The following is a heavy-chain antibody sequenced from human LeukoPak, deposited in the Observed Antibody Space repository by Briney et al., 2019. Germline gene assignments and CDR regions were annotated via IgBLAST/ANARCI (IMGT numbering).Heavy chain of an antibody. CDR1: GYSFSIYG. D-gene: IGHD4-17*01. Sequence: ASVKVSCKASGYSFSIYGITWARQAPGQGLEYLGWINASDGTTNYAQKVQDRVTMTNDTSASTAYLELRSLRSEDTAVYYCARCGAAVTTHFSHWGQGTLVTVSS. V-gene: IGHV1-18*01. CDR3: ARCGAAVTTHFSH. CDR2: INASDGTT. J-gene: IGHJ4*02.